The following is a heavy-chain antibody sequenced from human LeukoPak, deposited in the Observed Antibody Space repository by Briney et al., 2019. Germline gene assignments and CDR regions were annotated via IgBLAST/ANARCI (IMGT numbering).Heavy chain of an antibody. D-gene: IGHD3-9*01. Sequence: PSETLSLTCTVSGGSISSYYWSWIRQPPGKGLEWIGEINHSGSTNYNPSLKSRVTISVDTSKNQFSLKLSSVTAADTAVYYCASRYFDHRSDYWGQGTLVTVSS. CDR2: INHSGST. CDR1: GGSISSYY. CDR3: ASRYFDHRSDY. J-gene: IGHJ4*02. V-gene: IGHV4-34*01.